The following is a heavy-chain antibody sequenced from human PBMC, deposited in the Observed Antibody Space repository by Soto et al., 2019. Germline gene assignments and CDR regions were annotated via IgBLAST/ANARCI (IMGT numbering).Heavy chain of an antibody. J-gene: IGHJ6*02. CDR3: ARDIAAVGPFYYYGMDV. D-gene: IGHD6-13*01. CDR1: EFTFSSHA. CDR2: ITYDGGNK. Sequence: QVQLVESGGGVVQPGRSLRLSCAASEFTFSSHAMHWVRQAPGKGLEWVAVITYDGGNKYYADSVKGRFTISRDNSKNTLYQHINSLRAEDTAVFYCARDIAAVGPFYYYGMDVWGQGTTVTVSS. V-gene: IGHV3-30-3*01.